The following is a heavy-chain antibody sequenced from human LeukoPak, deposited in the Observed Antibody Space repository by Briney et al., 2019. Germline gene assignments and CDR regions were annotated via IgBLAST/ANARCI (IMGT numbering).Heavy chain of an antibody. CDR1: GFTFSSYG. CDR3: AKSYGSGSYLVDY. Sequence: PGGSLRLSCAASGFTFSSYGMHWVRQAPGKGLEWVAVISYDGSNKYYADSVKGRFTISRDNSKNTLYLQMNSLRAEDTAVYYCAKSYGSGSYLVDYWGQGTLVTVSS. CDR2: ISYDGSNK. V-gene: IGHV3-30*18. D-gene: IGHD3-10*01. J-gene: IGHJ4*02.